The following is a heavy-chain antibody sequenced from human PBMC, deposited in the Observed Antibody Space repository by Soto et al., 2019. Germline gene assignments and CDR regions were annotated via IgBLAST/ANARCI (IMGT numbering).Heavy chain of an antibody. CDR3: ARPYGGNFDY. CDR2: IYYSGST. D-gene: IGHD3-16*01. CDR1: GGSISSYY. V-gene: IGHV4-59*01. J-gene: IGHJ4*02. Sequence: QVQLQESGPGLVKPSETLSLTCTVSGGSISSYYWSWIRQPPGKGLEWIGYIYYSGSTNYNPSLNSRVTISVDTSKNQFSLKLSSVTAADTAVYYCARPYGGNFDYWGQGTLVTVSS.